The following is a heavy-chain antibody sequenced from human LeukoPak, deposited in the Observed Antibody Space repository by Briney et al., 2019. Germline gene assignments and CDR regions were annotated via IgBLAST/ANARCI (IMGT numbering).Heavy chain of an antibody. D-gene: IGHD2-15*01. J-gene: IGHJ4*02. CDR1: GGSISNYY. V-gene: IGHV4-59*01. CDR2: ISYGGST. Sequence: PSETLSLTCTVSGGSISNYYWSWIRQPLGKGLEWIGYISYGGSTISNPSLKSRVTISVDTSKNQFSLKLTSVTAADTALYYCARTKLYCSGGSCYSSLDYWGQGTLVTVSS. CDR3: ARTKLYCSGGSCYSSLDY.